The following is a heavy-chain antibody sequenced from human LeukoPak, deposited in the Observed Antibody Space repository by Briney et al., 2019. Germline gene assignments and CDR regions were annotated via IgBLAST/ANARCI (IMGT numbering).Heavy chain of an antibody. CDR2: IGTAGDT. CDR3: ARVGWFGELGY. J-gene: IGHJ4*02. Sequence: GGSLRLSCAASGFTFSSYDMHWVRQATGKGLEWVSAIGTAGDTYYPGFVKGRFTISRENAKNSLYLQMNSLRAGDTAVYYCARVGWFGELGYWGQGTLVTVSS. V-gene: IGHV3-13*01. D-gene: IGHD3-10*01. CDR1: GFTFSSYD.